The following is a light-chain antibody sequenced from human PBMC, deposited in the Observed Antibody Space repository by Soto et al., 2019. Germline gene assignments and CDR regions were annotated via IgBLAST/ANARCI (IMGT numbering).Light chain of an antibody. CDR3: CSYTGSSTYVV. CDR1: SSDVGGYNY. J-gene: IGLJ2*01. Sequence: QSALTQPASVSGSPGQSITISCTGTSSDVGGYNYVSWYQQHPGKAPKLMIYDGSNRPSGVSSRFSGSKSGNTASLTISGLQAVDEADYYCCSYTGSSTYVVFGGGTKLTVL. CDR2: DGS. V-gene: IGLV2-14*01.